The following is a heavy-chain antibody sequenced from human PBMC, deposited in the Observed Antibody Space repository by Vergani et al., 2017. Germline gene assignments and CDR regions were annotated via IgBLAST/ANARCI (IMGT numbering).Heavy chain of an antibody. CDR3: AKVDDSSSSPYFDY. J-gene: IGHJ4*02. CDR1: GFTFSSYG. D-gene: IGHD6-6*01. Sequence: QVQLVESGGGVVQPGRSLRLSCAASGFTFSSYGMHWVRQAPGKGLEWVAVISYDGSNKYYADSVKGRFTISRDNSKNTLYLQMNSLRAEDTAVYYCAKVDDSSSSPYFDYWGQGTLVTVSS. CDR2: ISYDGSNK. V-gene: IGHV3-30*18.